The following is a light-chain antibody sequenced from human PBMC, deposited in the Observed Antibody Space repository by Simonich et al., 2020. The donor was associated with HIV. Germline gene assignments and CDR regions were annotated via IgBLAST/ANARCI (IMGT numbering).Light chain of an antibody. V-gene: IGKV1-5*03. J-gene: IGKJ4*01. CDR3: QQYNSYSLT. CDR2: KAS. Sequence: DIQMTQSPSTLSASVGGRVTITCRASQSISCWLAWYQQKPGKAPKLLIYKASSLESGVPSRFIGSGSGTEFTLTISSLQPDDFATYYCQQYNSYSLTFGGGTKVEIK. CDR1: QSISCW.